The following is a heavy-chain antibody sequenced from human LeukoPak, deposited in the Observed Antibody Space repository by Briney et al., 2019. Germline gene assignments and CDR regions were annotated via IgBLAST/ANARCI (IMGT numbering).Heavy chain of an antibody. CDR3: AKGRVSTSGWTFNDY. V-gene: IGHV3-23*01. CDR1: GFTFSSYG. Sequence: PGGSLRLSCAASGFTFSSYGMSWVRQAPGKGLEWVSSFSGSGGSTYYAGSVKGRFTISRDNSKNTLYLQMNSLRAEDTAVYYCAKGRVSTSGWTFNDYWGQGTLVTVSS. CDR2: FSGSGGST. J-gene: IGHJ4*02. D-gene: IGHD6-19*01.